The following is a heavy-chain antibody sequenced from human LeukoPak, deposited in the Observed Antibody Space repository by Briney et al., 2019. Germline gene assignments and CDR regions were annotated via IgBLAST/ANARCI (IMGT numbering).Heavy chain of an antibody. J-gene: IGHJ6*03. CDR2: INPNSGGT. V-gene: IGHV1-2*02. CDR1: GYSFTGYY. Sequence: ASVKVSCKASGYSFTGYYMHWVRQAPGQGLEWMGWINPNSGGTNYAQKFQGRVTMTRDTSISTAYMELSRLRSDDTAVYCCARLPDYDFWSGYRDMDVWGKGTTVTVSS. D-gene: IGHD3-3*01. CDR3: ARLPDYDFWSGYRDMDV.